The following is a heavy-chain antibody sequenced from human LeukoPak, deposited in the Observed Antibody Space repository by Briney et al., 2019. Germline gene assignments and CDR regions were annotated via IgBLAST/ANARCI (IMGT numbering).Heavy chain of an antibody. CDR1: GYAITSGGFS. J-gene: IGHJ4*02. V-gene: IGHV4-30-2*06. CDR3: ARKQQADY. CDR2: IYDRGPA. Sequence: NPSQTLSLTCTVSGYAITSGGFSWNWIRQSPGKGLEWIGCIYDRGPAYYNPSLKSRFTISVDRPKNQFFLNVTSLTAADTAVYYCARKQQADYWGQGTLVTVSS. D-gene: IGHD6-13*01.